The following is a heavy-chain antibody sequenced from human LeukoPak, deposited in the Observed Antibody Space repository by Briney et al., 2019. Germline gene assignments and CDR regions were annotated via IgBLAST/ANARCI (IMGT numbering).Heavy chain of an antibody. V-gene: IGHV3-30-3*01. CDR3: ARAKDYGDAFDI. Sequence: GRSLRLSCAASGFTFSSYAMHWVRQAPGKGLEWVAVISYDGSNKYYADSVKGRFTISRDNSKNTLYLQMNSLRAEDTAVYYCARAKDYGDAFDIWGQGTMVTVSS. J-gene: IGHJ3*02. D-gene: IGHD4-17*01. CDR1: GFTFSSYA. CDR2: ISYDGSNK.